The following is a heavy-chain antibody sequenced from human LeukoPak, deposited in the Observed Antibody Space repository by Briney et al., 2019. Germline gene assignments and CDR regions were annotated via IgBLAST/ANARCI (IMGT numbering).Heavy chain of an antibody. CDR2: IYYSGTT. CDR3: AGGRSSVLGY. Sequence: PXETLSLTCTVSGGSISSSSYYWGWIRQPPGRGVEWVGSIYYSGTTYYNPSLKSRVTISVDTSKNQFSLKLSSVTAADTAVHYCAGGRSSVLGYWGQGTLVTVSS. J-gene: IGHJ4*02. D-gene: IGHD6-19*01. CDR1: GGSISSSSYY. V-gene: IGHV4-39*01.